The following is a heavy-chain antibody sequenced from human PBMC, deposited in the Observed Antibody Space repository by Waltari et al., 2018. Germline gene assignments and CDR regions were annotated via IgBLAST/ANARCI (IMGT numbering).Heavy chain of an antibody. CDR3: ARESGDYSPFYN. Sequence: QVQLQESGPGLVKPLETLSLTCSVSGGSIRSYYWSWIRQPAGKGLEWIGHIFTSGITKYNPSLKSRVTMSVDTSKNQFSRKLTSVTAADTAVYYCARESGDYSPFYNWGQGTLVTVSS. CDR1: GGSIRSYY. V-gene: IGHV4-4*07. D-gene: IGHD4-17*01. J-gene: IGHJ4*02. CDR2: IFTSGIT.